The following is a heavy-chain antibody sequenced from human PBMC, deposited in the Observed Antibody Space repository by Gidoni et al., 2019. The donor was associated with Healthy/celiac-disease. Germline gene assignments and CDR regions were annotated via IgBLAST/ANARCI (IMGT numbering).Heavy chain of an antibody. J-gene: IGHJ6*04. Sequence: EVQLVESGGGLVQPGGSLRLSCAASGFTFSSYSRNWVRQAPGKGLEWVSYISSSSSTIYYADSVKGRFTISRDNAKNALYLQMNSLRAEDTAVYYCARDLAVAGRSLDVWGKGTTVTVSS. CDR1: GFTFSSYS. V-gene: IGHV3-48*01. CDR3: ARDLAVAGRSLDV. D-gene: IGHD6-19*01. CDR2: ISSSSSTI.